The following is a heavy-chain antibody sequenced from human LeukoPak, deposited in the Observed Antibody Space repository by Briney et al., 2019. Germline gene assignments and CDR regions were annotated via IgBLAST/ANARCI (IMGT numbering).Heavy chain of an antibody. V-gene: IGHV1-2*06. CDR1: GYTFTSYG. J-gene: IGHJ4*02. CDR2: INPNSGGT. D-gene: IGHD6-19*01. CDR3: ARVAVAGFYFDY. Sequence: ASVKVSCKASGYTFTSYGISWVRQAPGQGLEWMGRINPNSGGTNYAQKFQGRVTMTRDTSISTAYMELSRLRSDDTAVYYCARVAVAGFYFDYWGQGTLVTVSS.